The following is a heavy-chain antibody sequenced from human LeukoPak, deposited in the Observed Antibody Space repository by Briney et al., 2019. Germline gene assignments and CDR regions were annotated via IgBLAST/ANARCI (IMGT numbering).Heavy chain of an antibody. V-gene: IGHV4-39*01. J-gene: IGHJ6*03. CDR2: IYYSGST. CDR3: ARLDYSKWTRRINYMDV. Sequence: PSETLSLTCTVSGGSISSSSYYWGWIRQPPGKGLEWIGCIYYSGSTYYNPSLKSRVTISVDTSKNQFSLKLSSVTAADTAVYYCARLDYSKWTRRINYMDVWGKGTTVTVSS. D-gene: IGHD4-11*01. CDR1: GGSISSSSYY.